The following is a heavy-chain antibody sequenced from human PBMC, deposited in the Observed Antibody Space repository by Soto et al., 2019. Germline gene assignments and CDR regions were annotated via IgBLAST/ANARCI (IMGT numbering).Heavy chain of an antibody. CDR2: VSPGGDVS. CDR3: ASYYYDSSGPIY. V-gene: IGHV3-23*01. Sequence: GGSLRLSCAASGFTFSSFVMNWVRQAPGKGLEWVSTVSPGGDVSHYTDSVKGRFTLSRDNSKNTLYLQMNSLRAEDTAVYYCASYYYDSSGPIYWGQGTLVTVSS. D-gene: IGHD3-22*01. CDR1: GFTFSSFV. J-gene: IGHJ4*02.